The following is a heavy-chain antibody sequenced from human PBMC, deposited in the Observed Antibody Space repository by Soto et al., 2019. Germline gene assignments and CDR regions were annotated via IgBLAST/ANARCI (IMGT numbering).Heavy chain of an antibody. CDR1: GFTFSSYG. D-gene: IGHD3-3*01. CDR2: ISYDGSNK. CDR3: AKTYDFWSGYSGYYGMDV. V-gene: IGHV3-30*18. J-gene: IGHJ6*02. Sequence: RRLSCAASGFTFSSYGMHWVRQAPGKGLEWVAVISYDGSNKYYADSVKGRFTISRDNSKNTLYLQMNSLRAEDTAVYYCAKTYDFWSGYSGYYGMDVWGQGTTVTVSS.